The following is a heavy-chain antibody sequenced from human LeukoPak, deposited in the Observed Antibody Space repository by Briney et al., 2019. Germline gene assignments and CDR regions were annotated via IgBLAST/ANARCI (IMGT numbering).Heavy chain of an antibody. CDR1: GFTFSGYN. J-gene: IGHJ6*03. V-gene: IGHV3-53*01. CDR3: ARGLGGDYEYLYYYYMDV. D-gene: IGHD2-21*02. CDR2: IYSGGST. Sequence: GGSLRLSCAASGFTFSGYNMNWVRQAPGKGLEWVSVIYSGGSTYYADSVKGRFTISRDNSKNTLYLQMNSLRAEDTAVYYCARGLGGDYEYLYYYYMDVWGKGTTVTISS.